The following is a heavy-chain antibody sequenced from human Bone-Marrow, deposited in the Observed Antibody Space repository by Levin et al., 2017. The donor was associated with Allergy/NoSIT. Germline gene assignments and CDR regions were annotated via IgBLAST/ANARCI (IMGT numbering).Heavy chain of an antibody. D-gene: IGHD3-10*01. CDR1: GGTFNTLS. Sequence: SVKVSCKTSGGTFNTLSMHWVRQAPGQGLEWMGGIIPIFGSVNYAQRFQGTVSITADESANTVYLDLSSLRSEDTAVYYCVRVPDIREGRIAHWGQGTLVTVSS. CDR3: VRVPDIREGRIAH. J-gene: IGHJ4*02. CDR2: IIPIFGSV. V-gene: IGHV1-69*13.